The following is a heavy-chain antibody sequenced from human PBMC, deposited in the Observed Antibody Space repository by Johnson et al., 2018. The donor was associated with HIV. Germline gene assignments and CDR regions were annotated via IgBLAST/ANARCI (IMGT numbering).Heavy chain of an antibody. V-gene: IGHV3-9*01. D-gene: IGHD3-3*01. CDR3: AKDGTIEYAFDI. CDR1: GFSIKDYA. Sequence: QLVESGGGLVQPGRSLRLSCAASGFSIKDYAMHWVRQAPGKGLEWVSGITWNSGKIDYGGSVKGRFTISRDNAKNSLYLQMNSLRAEDTALYYCAKDGTIEYAFDIWGQGTMVTVSS. CDR2: ITWNSGKI. J-gene: IGHJ3*02.